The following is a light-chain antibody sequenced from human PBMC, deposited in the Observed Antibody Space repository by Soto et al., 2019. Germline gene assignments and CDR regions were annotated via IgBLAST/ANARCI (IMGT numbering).Light chain of an antibody. CDR2: EAS. V-gene: IGKV1-5*03. CDR1: HALSNY. J-gene: IGKJ2*02. Sequence: DIQLTQSPSFLSASVVYTFAITFXASHALSNYLAWYQQKPGKAPRLLIYEASILESGVSSRFSGRGSGTEFTLTIISLQPVDFATYYCQQYNRYPRTFGQGTKVDIK. CDR3: QQYNRYPRT.